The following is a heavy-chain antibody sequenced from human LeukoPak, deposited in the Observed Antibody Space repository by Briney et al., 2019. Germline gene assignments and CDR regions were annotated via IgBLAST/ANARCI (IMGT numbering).Heavy chain of an antibody. V-gene: IGHV3-33*01. J-gene: IGHJ4*02. CDR2: VWFDGTNE. D-gene: IGHD6-19*01. CDR3: ARSPYNSGWYGFDL. CDR1: GFSFGTYG. Sequence: SGKSLRLSCVASGFSFGTYGIHWVRQAPGKGLEWVGLVWFDGTNEHYAESVRGRFTISRDNPEDTLHLQMNSLRVEDTAVYYCARSPYNSGWYGFDLWGQGTLVTVSS.